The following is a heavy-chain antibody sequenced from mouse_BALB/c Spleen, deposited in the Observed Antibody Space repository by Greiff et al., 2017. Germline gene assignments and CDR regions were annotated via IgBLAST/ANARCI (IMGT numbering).Heavy chain of an antibody. CDR3: ASYYDYDRNFAY. CDR1: GFSLTSYG. J-gene: IGHJ3*01. Sequence: QVQLQQSGPGLVQPSQSLSITCTVSGFSLTSYGVHWVRQSPGKGLEWLGVIWSGGSTDYNAAFISRLSISKDNSKSQVFFKMNSLQANDTAIYYCASYYDYDRNFAYWGQGTLVTVSA. D-gene: IGHD2-4*01. V-gene: IGHV2-2*02. CDR2: IWSGGST.